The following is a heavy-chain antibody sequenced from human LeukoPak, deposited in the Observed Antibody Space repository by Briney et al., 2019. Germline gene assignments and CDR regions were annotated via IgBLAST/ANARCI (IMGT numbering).Heavy chain of an antibody. J-gene: IGHJ4*02. Sequence: GGSLRLSCAASGLTFSNYAMSWVRQAPGKGLEWVSALSGSGGSAYYADSVKGRFTISRDNSKNTLYLQMNSLRAEDTAVYYCAKGRYDSSGFNWAAWGQGTLVTVSS. D-gene: IGHD3-22*01. V-gene: IGHV3-23*01. CDR3: AKGRYDSSGFNWAA. CDR2: LSGSGGSA. CDR1: GLTFSNYA.